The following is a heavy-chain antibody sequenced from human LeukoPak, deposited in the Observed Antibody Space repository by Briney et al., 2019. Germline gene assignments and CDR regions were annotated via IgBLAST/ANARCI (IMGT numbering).Heavy chain of an antibody. CDR3: AKGGGASVSSYCTSITCRRFDP. Sequence: PGGSLRLSCAASGLTFSNYATSWVRQAPGKGLEWVSSISASGDSTYFADSVRGRFSISRDNSKDTLYLQMNSLRAEDTAIYYCAKGGGASVSSYCTSITCRRFDPWGQGTLVTVSS. CDR1: GLTFSNYA. D-gene: IGHD2-2*01. V-gene: IGHV3-23*01. J-gene: IGHJ5*02. CDR2: ISASGDST.